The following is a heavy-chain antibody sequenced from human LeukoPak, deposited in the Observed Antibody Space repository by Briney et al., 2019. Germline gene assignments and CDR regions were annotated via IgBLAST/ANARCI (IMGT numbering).Heavy chain of an antibody. J-gene: IGHJ4*02. V-gene: IGHV1-69*13. Sequence: GASVKVSCKASGGTFSSYAISWVRQAPGQGLEWMGGIIPIFGTANYAQKFQGRVTITADESTSTAYMELSSLRSEDTAVYYCAREPCRYSSGWYCVVGKGNFDYWGQGTLVTVSS. D-gene: IGHD6-19*01. CDR1: GGTFSSYA. CDR3: AREPCRYSSGWYCVVGKGNFDY. CDR2: IIPIFGTA.